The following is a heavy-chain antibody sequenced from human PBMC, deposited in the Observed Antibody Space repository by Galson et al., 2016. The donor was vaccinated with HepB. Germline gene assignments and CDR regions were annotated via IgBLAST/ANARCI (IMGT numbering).Heavy chain of an antibody. Sequence: CKASGYTFDSYGISWVRLAPGLGLEWMGWISVYNGDTKFAQKFHNRVTMTRDTSTDTAYMELTGLTPDDTAVYYCARGGRWLPFDCWGQGTLVTVSS. V-gene: IGHV1-18*04. CDR1: GYTFDSYG. CDR3: ARGGRWLPFDC. J-gene: IGHJ4*02. CDR2: ISVYNGDT. D-gene: IGHD6-19*01.